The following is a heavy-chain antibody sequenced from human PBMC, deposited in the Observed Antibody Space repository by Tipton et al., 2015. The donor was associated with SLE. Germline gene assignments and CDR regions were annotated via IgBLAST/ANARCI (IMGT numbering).Heavy chain of an antibody. Sequence: LRLSCTVSGGSISSSSYYWGWIRQPPGKGLEWIGSIYYSGSTYYNPSLKSRVTISADTSKNQFSLKLTSVTAADTAVYFCARSSSVRTLLWPTFAYWGQGTLVTVSS. V-gene: IGHV4-39*07. D-gene: IGHD2/OR15-2a*01. CDR2: IYYSGST. J-gene: IGHJ4*02. CDR1: GGSISSSSYY. CDR3: ARSSSVRTLLWPTFAY.